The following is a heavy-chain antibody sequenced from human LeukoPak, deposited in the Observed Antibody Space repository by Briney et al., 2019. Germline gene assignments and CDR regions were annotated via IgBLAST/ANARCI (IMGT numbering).Heavy chain of an antibody. CDR1: GGSISSYY. J-gene: IGHJ5*02. D-gene: IGHD3-22*01. V-gene: IGHV4-59*08. CDR2: IYYSGST. CDR3: ARRVYYYDISGYGGYWLDP. Sequence: PSETLSLTCTVSGGSISSYYWSWIRQPPGKGLEWIGYIYYSGSTNYNPSLKSRVTISVDTSKNQFSLKPSSVTAADTAVYYCARRVYYYDISGYGGYWLDPWGQGTLVTVSS.